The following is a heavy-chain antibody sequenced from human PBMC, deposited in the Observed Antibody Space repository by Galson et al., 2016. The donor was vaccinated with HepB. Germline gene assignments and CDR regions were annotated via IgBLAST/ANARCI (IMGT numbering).Heavy chain of an antibody. J-gene: IGHJ4*02. CDR2: IRSKTYGGTT. CDR3: ARGTPDYRPYYFDY. Sequence: SLRLSCAPSGFTFGDYAMSWFRQAPGKGLEWVGFIRSKTYGGTTEYAASVKARFTISRDDSKSFAYLQMSSLNTGDTAVYYCARGTPDYRPYYFDYWGQGTLFTVSS. V-gene: IGHV3-49*03. D-gene: IGHD4-11*01. CDR1: GFTFGDYA.